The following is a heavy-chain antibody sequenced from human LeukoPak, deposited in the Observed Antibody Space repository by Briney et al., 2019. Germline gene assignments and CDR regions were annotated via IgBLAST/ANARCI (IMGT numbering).Heavy chain of an antibody. V-gene: IGHV3-11*01. CDR1: GFTFSDYY. CDR2: ISSSGSTI. D-gene: IGHD4-17*01. CDR3: ARDYLRSHAFDI. Sequence: PGGSLRLSCAASGFTFSDYYMSWIRQAPGKGLEWVSYISSSGSTIYYADSVKGRFPISRDNAKNSLYLQMNSLRAEDTAVYYCARDYLRSHAFDIWGQGTMVTVSS. J-gene: IGHJ3*02.